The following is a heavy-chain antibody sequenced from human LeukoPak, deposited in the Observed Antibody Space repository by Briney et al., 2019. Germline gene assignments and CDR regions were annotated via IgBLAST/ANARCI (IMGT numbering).Heavy chain of an antibody. CDR2: IWYDGTNK. Sequence: PGGSLRLSCAVSGFTFRDYGMHWVRQAPGKGLEWVAVIWYDGTNKYYADSVEGRFTISRDNYKNTLYLQMNSLRAEDTAVYYCARTRYNSGGGDYWGQGTPVTVSP. CDR3: ARTRYNSGGGDY. CDR1: GFTFRDYG. D-gene: IGHD6-19*01. J-gene: IGHJ4*02. V-gene: IGHV3-33*01.